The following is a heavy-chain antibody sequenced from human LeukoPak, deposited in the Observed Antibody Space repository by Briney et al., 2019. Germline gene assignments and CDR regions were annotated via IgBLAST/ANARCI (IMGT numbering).Heavy chain of an antibody. Sequence: GASVKVSCKASGYTFTSYDINWVRQANGQGLEWMGWMNPNSGNTGYAQKFQGRVTMTRNTSISTAYMELSSLRSEDTAVYYCARAGSIVVVPAAISDWFDPWGQGTLVTVSS. CDR1: GYTFTSYD. V-gene: IGHV1-8*01. CDR2: MNPNSGNT. CDR3: ARAGSIVVVPAAISDWFDP. J-gene: IGHJ5*02. D-gene: IGHD2-2*01.